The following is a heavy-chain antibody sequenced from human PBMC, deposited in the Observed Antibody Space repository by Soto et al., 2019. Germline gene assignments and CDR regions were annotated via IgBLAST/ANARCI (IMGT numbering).Heavy chain of an antibody. J-gene: IGHJ4*02. Sequence: ASVKVSCKASGYTFTSYDINWVRQATGQRLEWMGWMNPNIGNTNYAQKFQGRVTMTANESTSTAYMELSSLRSEDTAVYYCARDLRRYYYDSSGYYEFDYWGQGTLVTVSS. CDR3: ARDLRRYYYDSSGYYEFDY. D-gene: IGHD3-22*01. CDR1: GYTFTSYD. CDR2: MNPNIGNT. V-gene: IGHV1-8*02.